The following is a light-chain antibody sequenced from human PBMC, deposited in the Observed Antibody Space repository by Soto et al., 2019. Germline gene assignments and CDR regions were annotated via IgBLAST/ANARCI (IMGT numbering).Light chain of an antibody. Sequence: DIQMTQSPSTLSASVGDRVTITCRASQSISSWFAWYQQKPGKAPKLLIYDSSSLESGVPSRFSGSGSGTEFTLTISSLQPDDFATYHCQQYNSYLVTFGQGTKLEIK. V-gene: IGKV1-5*01. CDR2: DSS. CDR1: QSISSW. CDR3: QQYNSYLVT. J-gene: IGKJ2*01.